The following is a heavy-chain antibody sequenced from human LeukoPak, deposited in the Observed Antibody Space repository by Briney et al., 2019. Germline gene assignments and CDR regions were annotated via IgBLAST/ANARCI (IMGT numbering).Heavy chain of an antibody. J-gene: IGHJ4*02. Sequence: SETLSLTCSVSGGSVSGYFWSWIRQPPGKGLEWIGYIYYSGSTNYNPSLKTRVTLSVDTSKNQFSLRLTSVTSADTAMYYCAGGPSSYVVDYWGQGTLVTVSS. V-gene: IGHV4-59*02. CDR1: GGSVSGYF. CDR3: AGGPSSYVVDY. D-gene: IGHD3-16*01. CDR2: IYYSGST.